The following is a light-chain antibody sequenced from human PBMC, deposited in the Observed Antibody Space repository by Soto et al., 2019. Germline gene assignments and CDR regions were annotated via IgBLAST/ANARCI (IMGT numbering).Light chain of an antibody. CDR3: QQANSFPLT. V-gene: IGKV1-12*01. CDR1: QGINRW. Sequence: DIQMTQSPSSVSSSVGDIVTITCRSSQGINRWLAWYQQKLGKAPKLLIFDASSLQSGVPSRFSGSGSGTDFTLTISSLQPEDFATYYCQQANSFPLTFGGGTKVDIK. J-gene: IGKJ4*01. CDR2: DAS.